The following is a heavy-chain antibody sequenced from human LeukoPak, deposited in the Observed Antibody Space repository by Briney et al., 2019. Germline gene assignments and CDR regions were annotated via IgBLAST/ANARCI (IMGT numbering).Heavy chain of an antibody. D-gene: IGHD3-22*01. CDR3: AKYYYDRSVGPFDY. CDR2: IYPGDSDI. V-gene: IGHV5-51*01. CDR1: GYRFRDYW. J-gene: IGHJ4*02. Sequence: GESLKISCKGSGYRFRDYWIGWVRQMPGKGLEWMGIIYPGDSDISYSPSFQGQVTFSADKSISTAYLQWSSLKASDTAMYYCAKYYYDRSVGPFDYWGQGTLVTVSS.